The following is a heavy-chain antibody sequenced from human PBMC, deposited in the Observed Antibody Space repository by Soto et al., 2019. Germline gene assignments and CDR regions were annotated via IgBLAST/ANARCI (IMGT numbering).Heavy chain of an antibody. CDR3: AREAGVHYFDY. CDR1: GASISSGDCY. J-gene: IGHJ4*02. CDR2: IYYSGTT. Sequence: SETLSLTCTVSGASISSGDCYWAWIRQLPGKGLEWIGYIYYSGTTYSNPSLKSRVSISVDTSQNQFSLKLSSVTAADTAVYYCAREAGVHYFDYWGQGTLVTVSS. V-gene: IGHV4-31*03. D-gene: IGHD6-19*01.